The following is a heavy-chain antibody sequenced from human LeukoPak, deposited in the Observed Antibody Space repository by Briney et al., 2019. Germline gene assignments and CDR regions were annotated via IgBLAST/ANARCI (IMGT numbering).Heavy chain of an antibody. Sequence: GGSLRLSCAVSGFTFSNYAMYWVSQAPGKGLEYVSDISTNGGRTYYANSVKGRFTISRDHSRNTLYLQMGSLRPEDMAVYYCGRGDWGSEAFDIWGQGTMVTVSS. CDR2: ISTNGGRT. J-gene: IGHJ3*02. V-gene: IGHV3-64*01. CDR3: GRGDWGSEAFDI. CDR1: GFTFSNYA. D-gene: IGHD3-10*01.